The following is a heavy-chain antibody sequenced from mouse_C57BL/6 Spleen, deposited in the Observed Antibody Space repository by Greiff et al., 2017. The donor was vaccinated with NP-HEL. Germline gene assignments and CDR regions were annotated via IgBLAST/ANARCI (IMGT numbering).Heavy chain of an antibody. CDR3: ARLHYYGSSYDFDV. CDR1: GYTFTSYW. J-gene: IGHJ1*03. Sequence: QVQLQQPGAELVRPGTSVKLSCKASGYTFTSYWMHWVKQRPGQGLEWIGVIDPSDSYTNYNQKFKGKATLTVDTSSSTAYMQLSSLTSEDSAVYYCARLHYYGSSYDFDVWGKGTTVTVSS. CDR2: IDPSDSYT. V-gene: IGHV1-59*01. D-gene: IGHD1-1*01.